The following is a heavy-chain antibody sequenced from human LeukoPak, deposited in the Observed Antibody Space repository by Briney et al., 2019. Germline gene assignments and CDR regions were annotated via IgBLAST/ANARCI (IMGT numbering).Heavy chain of an antibody. D-gene: IGHD3-3*01. CDR1: GGSISSYY. Sequence: PSETLSLTCTVSGGSISSYYWSWIRQPPGKGLEWIGYISYSGSTNYNPSLKSRVTISVDTSKNQFSLKLSSMTAADTAVYYCASSEKDEVLRFLEWSPGFDYWGQGTLVTVSS. CDR2: ISYSGST. CDR3: ASSEKDEVLRFLEWSPGFDY. J-gene: IGHJ4*02. V-gene: IGHV4-59*08.